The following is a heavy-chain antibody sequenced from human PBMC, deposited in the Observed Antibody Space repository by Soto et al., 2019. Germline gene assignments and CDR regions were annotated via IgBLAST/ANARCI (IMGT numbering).Heavy chain of an antibody. V-gene: IGHV3-23*01. D-gene: IGHD6-13*01. CDR2: IGATNADT. CDR1: RFAFSNYA. CDR3: AKGMSGSPPYNWFDP. Sequence: EVQLLKSGGGLVQPGGSLRLSCATYRFAFSNYAMSWVRHAPGKGLEWVAAIGATNADTFYAGSVKGRFAISRDNYMNTLYLQMSGLRGDDTAVYYCAKGMSGSPPYNWFDPWGQGTLVIVSS. J-gene: IGHJ5*02.